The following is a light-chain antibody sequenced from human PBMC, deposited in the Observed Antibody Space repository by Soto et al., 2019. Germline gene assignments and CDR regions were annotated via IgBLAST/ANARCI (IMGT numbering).Light chain of an antibody. V-gene: IGKV1D-16*01. CDR2: FAS. CDR1: QDIGSH. J-gene: IGKJ5*01. CDR3: QQFRSFTIT. Sequence: DIQMTQSRSSLSASVGDRVTITCRASQDIGSHLAWYQQKPEKAPKSMIYFASTLQSGVPSRFSASGSGTDFTLTISRLKNEDFATYYCQQFRSFTITFGQGTRLEIK.